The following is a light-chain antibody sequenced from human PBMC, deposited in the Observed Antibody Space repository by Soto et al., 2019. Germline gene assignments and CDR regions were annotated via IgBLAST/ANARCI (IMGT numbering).Light chain of an antibody. Sequence: DIQMTQSPSTLSASVGARLTICCRASQTISSWLAWYQQKPGKAPKLLIYKASTLKSGVPSRFSGSGSGTEFTLTISSLQPDDFATYYCQHYNSYSEAFGQGTKVDIK. CDR1: QTISSW. CDR2: KAS. J-gene: IGKJ1*01. V-gene: IGKV1-5*03. CDR3: QHYNSYSEA.